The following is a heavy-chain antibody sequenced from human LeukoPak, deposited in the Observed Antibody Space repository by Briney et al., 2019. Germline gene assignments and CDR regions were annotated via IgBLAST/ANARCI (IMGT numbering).Heavy chain of an antibody. CDR3: ARDGGGSAWAFDP. J-gene: IGHJ5*02. CDR1: AFTFLSFE. D-gene: IGHD2-15*01. CDR2: ISSSGDKK. V-gene: IGHV3-48*03. Sequence: GGSLRLSCAASAFTFLSFEMNWVRQAPGKGLEWVAYISSSGDKKDYADSVKGRFTVSRDNAKNSVYLQVNSLGVENTALYFCARDGGGSAWAFDPWGQGTRFTVSS.